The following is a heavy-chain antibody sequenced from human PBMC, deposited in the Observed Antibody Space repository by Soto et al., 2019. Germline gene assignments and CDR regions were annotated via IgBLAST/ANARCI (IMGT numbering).Heavy chain of an antibody. D-gene: IGHD6-13*01. CDR1: GYSFTSYW. J-gene: IGHJ4*02. Sequence: RKISCKGSGYSFTSYWIGWVRQMPGKGLEWMGIIYPGDSDTRYSPSFQGQVTISADKSISTAYLQWSSLKASETAMYYCASPSAAATASFDYWGQGTLVTVSS. V-gene: IGHV5-51*01. CDR2: IYPGDSDT. CDR3: ASPSAAATASFDY.